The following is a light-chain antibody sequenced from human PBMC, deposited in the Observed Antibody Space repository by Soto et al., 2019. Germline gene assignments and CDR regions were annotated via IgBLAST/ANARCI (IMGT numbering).Light chain of an antibody. V-gene: IGLV1-40*01. CDR3: QSYDSSLSVV. J-gene: IGLJ2*01. Sequence: QYVLTQPPSVSGAPGQRVTISCTGSSSNIGAGYDVHWYQQLPGTAPKLLIYGNSNRPSGVPDRFSGSKSGTSASLAITGLQAEDEADYYCQSYDSSLSVVFGGGTMLTVL. CDR2: GNS. CDR1: SSNIGAGYD.